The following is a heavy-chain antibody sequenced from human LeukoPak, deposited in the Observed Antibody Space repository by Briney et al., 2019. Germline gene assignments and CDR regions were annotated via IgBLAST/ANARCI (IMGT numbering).Heavy chain of an antibody. D-gene: IGHD2-2*01. V-gene: IGHV3-11*01. CDR1: GFTFSDYY. CDR2: ISSSGSTI. CDR3: ATQGYCSSTSCPGRPEASYYYGMDV. J-gene: IGHJ6*02. Sequence: GGSLRLSCAASGFTFSDYYMSWIRQAPGKGLEWVSYISSSGSTIYYADSVKGRFTISRDNAKNSLYLQMNSLRAEDTAVYYCATQGYCSSTSCPGRPEASYYYGMDVWGQGTTVTVSS.